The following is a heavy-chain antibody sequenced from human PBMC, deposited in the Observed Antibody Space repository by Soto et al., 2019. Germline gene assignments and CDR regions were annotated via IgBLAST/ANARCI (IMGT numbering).Heavy chain of an antibody. CDR2: IYWDDDK. Sequence: SGPTLVKPTQTLTLTCTFSGFSLSTSGVGVGWIRQPPGKALEWLALIYWDDDKRYSPSLKSRLTITKDTSKNQVVLTMTNMDPVDTATYYCARLNLEWLSHDFDYWGQGTLVTVSS. CDR3: ARLNLEWLSHDFDY. D-gene: IGHD3-3*01. J-gene: IGHJ4*02. CDR1: GFSLSTSGVG. V-gene: IGHV2-5*02.